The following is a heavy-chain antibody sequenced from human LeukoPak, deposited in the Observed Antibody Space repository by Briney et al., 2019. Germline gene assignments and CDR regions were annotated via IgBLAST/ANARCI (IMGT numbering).Heavy chain of an antibody. Sequence: SETLSLTCTVSGGSISSYYWSWIRQPAGKGLEWIGRIYTSGSTNYNPSLKSRVTMSVDTSKNQFSLKLSSVTAADTAVYYCARDGAYVPSVAFDIWGQGTMVTVSS. D-gene: IGHD3-10*02. V-gene: IGHV4-4*07. CDR3: ARDGAYVPSVAFDI. J-gene: IGHJ3*02. CDR1: GGSISSYY. CDR2: IYTSGST.